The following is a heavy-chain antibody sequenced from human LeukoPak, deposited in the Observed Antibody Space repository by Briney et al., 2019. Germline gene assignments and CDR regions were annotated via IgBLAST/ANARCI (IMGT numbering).Heavy chain of an antibody. CDR1: GYTFTSYG. CDR2: ISAYNGNT. D-gene: IGHD4-17*01. Sequence: GASVKVSCKASGYTFTSYGISWVRQAPGQGLEWMGWISAYNGNTNYAQKLQGRVTMTTDTSTSTAYMELRSLRSDDTAVYYCAREGLYDYGDYFSAFDIWGQGTMVTVSS. J-gene: IGHJ3*02. V-gene: IGHV1-18*01. CDR3: AREGLYDYGDYFSAFDI.